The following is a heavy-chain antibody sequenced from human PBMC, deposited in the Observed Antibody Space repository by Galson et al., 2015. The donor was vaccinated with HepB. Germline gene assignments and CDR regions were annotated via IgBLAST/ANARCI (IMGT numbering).Heavy chain of an antibody. V-gene: IGHV1-18*01. CDR2: ISAYNGNT. CDR1: GYTFTSYG. J-gene: IGHJ5*02. D-gene: IGHD2-8*01. Sequence: SVKVSCKASGYTFTSYGISWVRQAPGQGLEWMGWISAYNGNTNYALKLQGRVTMTTDTSTSTAYMELRSLRSDDTAVYYCARGGGDCTNGVCLLWFDPWGQGTLVTVSS. CDR3: ARGGGDCTNGVCLLWFDP.